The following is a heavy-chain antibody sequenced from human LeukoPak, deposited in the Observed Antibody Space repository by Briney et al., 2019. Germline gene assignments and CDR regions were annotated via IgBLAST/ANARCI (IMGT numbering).Heavy chain of an antibody. CDR1: GYTFTNYG. D-gene: IGHD3-22*01. Sequence: ASVKVSCKASGYTFTNYGISWVRQAPGQGLEWMGWISAYNGNTNYAQKVQDRVTMTTDTSTSTAYMELRSLRSDDTAVNYCARLNNVGYYDSSGYYTWGQGTLVTVSS. V-gene: IGHV1-18*01. CDR2: ISAYNGNT. J-gene: IGHJ5*02. CDR3: ARLNNVGYYDSSGYYT.